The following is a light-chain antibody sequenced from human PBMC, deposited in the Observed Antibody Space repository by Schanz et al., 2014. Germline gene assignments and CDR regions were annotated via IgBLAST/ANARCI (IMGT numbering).Light chain of an antibody. CDR2: DVS. Sequence: QSALTQPPSAFGSPGQSVTISCTGTSSDVGAYNFVSWYQQHPGKAPKLMIHDVSNRPSGVSNRFSGSKSGNTASLTISGLQAEDEADYYCSSYTSSNTGVFGGGTKLTVL. CDR3: SSYTSSNTGV. V-gene: IGLV2-14*01. J-gene: IGLJ3*02. CDR1: SSDVGAYNF.